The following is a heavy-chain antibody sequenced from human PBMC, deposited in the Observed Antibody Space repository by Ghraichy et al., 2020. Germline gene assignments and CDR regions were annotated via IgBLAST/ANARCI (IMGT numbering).Heavy chain of an antibody. J-gene: IGHJ4*02. CDR2: FDPEDGET. V-gene: IGHV1-24*01. CDR1: GYTLTELS. D-gene: IGHD6-13*01. CDR3: ATDGPGGYSSSWQGFDY. Sequence: ASVKVSCKVSGYTLTELSMHWVRQAPGKGLEWMGGFDPEDGETIYAQKFQGRVTMTEDTSTDTAYMELSSLRSEDTAVYYCATDGPGGYSSSWQGFDYWGQGTLVTVSS.